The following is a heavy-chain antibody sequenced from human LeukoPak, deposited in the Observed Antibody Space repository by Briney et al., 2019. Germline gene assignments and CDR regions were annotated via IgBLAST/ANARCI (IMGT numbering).Heavy chain of an antibody. CDR1: GFTFSSYW. CDR3: ARDRIAVACTPLDY. Sequence: GGSLTLSCAASGFTFSSYWMSWVRQAPGKGLEWVANIKQDGSEKYYVDSVKGRFTLSRDNAKNSLYLQMNSLRAEDTAVYYCARDRIAVACTPLDYWGQGTLVTVSS. V-gene: IGHV3-7*01. D-gene: IGHD6-19*01. CDR2: IKQDGSEK. J-gene: IGHJ4*02.